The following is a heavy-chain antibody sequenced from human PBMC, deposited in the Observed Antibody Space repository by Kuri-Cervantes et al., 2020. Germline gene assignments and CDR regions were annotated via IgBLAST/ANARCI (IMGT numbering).Heavy chain of an antibody. D-gene: IGHD4-17*01. CDR1: GFTFSSYS. Sequence: GGSLRPSCAASGFTFSSYSMNWVRQAPGKGLEWVSSISSSSSYIYYADSVKGRFTISRDNAKNSLYLQMNSLRAEDTAVYYCAREGGYGDYIRDYGMDVWGQGTTVTVSS. J-gene: IGHJ6*02. V-gene: IGHV3-21*01. CDR3: AREGGYGDYIRDYGMDV. CDR2: ISSSSSYI.